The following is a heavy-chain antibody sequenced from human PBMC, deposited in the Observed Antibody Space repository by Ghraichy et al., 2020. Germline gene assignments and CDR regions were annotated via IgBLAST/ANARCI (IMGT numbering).Heavy chain of an antibody. CDR1: GGSSSSYA. J-gene: IGHJ6*02. CDR3: VIWFGELYPQPDYFYYYGLNV. CDR2: IIPILGIT. V-gene: IGHV1-69*04. Sequence: KVSCKASGGSSSSYAFSWVRQAPGHGFEWMGRIIPILGITDYAQNFQGRVTITADRSTTTAYIELSSLRFEDTAVYYCVIWFGELYPQPDYFYYYGLNVWGQGTAVTVSS. D-gene: IGHD3-10*01.